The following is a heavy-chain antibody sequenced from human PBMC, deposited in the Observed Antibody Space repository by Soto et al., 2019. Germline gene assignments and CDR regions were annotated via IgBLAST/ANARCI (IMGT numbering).Heavy chain of an antibody. Sequence: GGSLRLSCAASGFTFSSYSMNWVRQAPGKGLEWVSYISSSSSTIYYADSVKGRFTISRDNAKNSLYLQMNSLRDEDTAVYYCARGKAGEAKDAFDIWGQGTMVTVSS. J-gene: IGHJ3*02. V-gene: IGHV3-48*02. CDR1: GFTFSSYS. D-gene: IGHD7-27*01. CDR3: ARGKAGEAKDAFDI. CDR2: ISSSSSTI.